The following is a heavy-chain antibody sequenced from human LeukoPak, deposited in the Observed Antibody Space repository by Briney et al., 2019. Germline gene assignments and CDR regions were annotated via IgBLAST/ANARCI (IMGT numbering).Heavy chain of an antibody. D-gene: IGHD6-19*01. CDR2: IPYDGSNK. J-gene: IGHJ4*02. V-gene: IGHV3-30*09. CDR3: ARDKRAYSSGWSEYYFDY. Sequence: GGSLRLSCAASGFTFSSYAMHWVRQAPGKGLEWVAVIPYDGSNKYYADSVKGRFAISRDNSKNTLYLQMDSLRAEDTAVYYCARDKRAYSSGWSEYYFDYWGQGTLVTVSS. CDR1: GFTFSSYA.